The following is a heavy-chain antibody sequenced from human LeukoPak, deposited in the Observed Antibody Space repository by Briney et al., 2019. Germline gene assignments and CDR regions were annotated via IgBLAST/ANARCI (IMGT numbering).Heavy chain of an antibody. V-gene: IGHV3-48*03. D-gene: IGHD3-10*01. CDR3: ARVRGGGAGFDY. J-gene: IGHJ4*02. Sequence: GGSLRLSCAASGFTFSSYEMNWVRQAPGKGLEWVSYISSSGSTIYYADSVKDRFTISRDNAKNSLYLQMNSLRAEDTAVYYCARVRGGGAGFDYWGQGTLVTVSS. CDR2: ISSSGSTI. CDR1: GFTFSSYE.